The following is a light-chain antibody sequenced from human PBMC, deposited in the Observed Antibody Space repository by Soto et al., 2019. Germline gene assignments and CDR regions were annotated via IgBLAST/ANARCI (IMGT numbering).Light chain of an antibody. Sequence: QCGLTQPASVSGSPGQSITISCTGTSSYVGGYNYVSWYQQHPGKAPKLMIYDVSDRPSGVSNRFSGSKSGNTASLTISGLQAEDEADYYCNSYTSNNTQVFGTGTKVTVL. V-gene: IGLV2-14*01. CDR1: SSYVGGYNY. CDR2: DVS. J-gene: IGLJ1*01. CDR3: NSYTSNNTQV.